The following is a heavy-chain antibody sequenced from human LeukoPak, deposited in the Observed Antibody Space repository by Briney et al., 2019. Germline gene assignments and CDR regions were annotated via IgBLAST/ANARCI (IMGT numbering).Heavy chain of an antibody. J-gene: IGHJ4*02. CDR2: IYYSGST. D-gene: IGHD2-15*01. CDR1: GGSISSYY. Sequence: AETLSLTCTVSGGSISSYYWSWIRQPPGKGLEWIGYIYYSGSTNYNPSLKSRVTISVDTSKNQFSLKLSSVTAADTAVYYCARQGYGYCSDGNCYSFDYWGQGTLVSVSS. V-gene: IGHV4-59*01. CDR3: ARQGYGYCSDGNCYSFDY.